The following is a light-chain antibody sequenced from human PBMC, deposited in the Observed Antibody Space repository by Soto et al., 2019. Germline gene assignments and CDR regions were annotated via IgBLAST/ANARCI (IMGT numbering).Light chain of an antibody. Sequence: DIQMTQSPSSLSASVGDRVTITCRASQSISSYLNLYQQKPGKAPKLLIYAASSLQSGVPSTFSGRGSWTDFTLTISSLQPEDFATYYCQQSYSTLLYTFGQGTKLEIK. J-gene: IGKJ2*01. CDR1: QSISSY. CDR2: AAS. V-gene: IGKV1-39*01. CDR3: QQSYSTLLYT.